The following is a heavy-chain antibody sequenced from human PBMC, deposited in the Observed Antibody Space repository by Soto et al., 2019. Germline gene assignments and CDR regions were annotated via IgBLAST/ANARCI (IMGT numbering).Heavy chain of an antibody. D-gene: IGHD6-6*01. J-gene: IGHJ6*02. CDR1: GFTFSKYG. CDR3: AKPLSWAARPTANSYYAMDV. Sequence: GGSLRLSCAASGFTFSKYGMHWVRQAPGNGLEWVAVISYDGSIKYYADSVKGRFTISRDNSKNTLYLQMNSLRPEDTAVYYCAKPLSWAARPTANSYYAMDVWGQGTTVTVSS. CDR2: ISYDGSIK. V-gene: IGHV3-30*18.